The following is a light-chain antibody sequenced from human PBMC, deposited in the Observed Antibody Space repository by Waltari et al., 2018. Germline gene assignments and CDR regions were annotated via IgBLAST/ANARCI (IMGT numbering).Light chain of an antibody. CDR3: QSYDTSNHGV. CDR1: SGSIASYY. Sequence: NFMLTQPHSVSESPGKTVTISCTGSSGSIASYYVQWYQQRPGSAPTTVIFEDNQRPSGVPDRFSCSIDSASNSASLTISGLKTEDEADYYCQSYDTSNHGVFGGGTKLTVL. J-gene: IGLJ2*01. CDR2: EDN. V-gene: IGLV6-57*02.